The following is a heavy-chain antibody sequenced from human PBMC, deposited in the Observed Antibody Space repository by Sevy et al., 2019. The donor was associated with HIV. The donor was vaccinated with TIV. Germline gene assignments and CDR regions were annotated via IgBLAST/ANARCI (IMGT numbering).Heavy chain of an antibody. Sequence: GGSLRLSCAASGSTFSNYAMHWVRQTPDRGLEWVAVVSYDGDDTSYADSVKGRFTVSRDNSKSTLYLQMNSLRVDDSAVYFCARFPPQRAFDIWGQGTTVTVSS. CDR3: ARFPPQRAFDI. J-gene: IGHJ3*02. CDR1: GSTFSNYA. CDR2: VSYDGDDT. V-gene: IGHV3-30*04.